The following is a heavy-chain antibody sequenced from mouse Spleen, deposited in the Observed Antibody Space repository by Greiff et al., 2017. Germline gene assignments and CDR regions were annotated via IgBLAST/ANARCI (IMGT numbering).Heavy chain of an antibody. CDR3: ARTVPYYYDSSRLYAMDY. J-gene: IGHJ4*01. V-gene: IGHV1-75*01. Sequence: QVQLQQSGPELVKPGASVKISCKASGYTFTDYYINWVKQRPGQGLEWIGWIFPGSGSTYYNEKFKGKATLTVDKSSSTAYMLLSSLTSEDSAVYFCARTVPYYYDSSRLYAMDYWGQGTSVTVSS. D-gene: IGHD1-1*01. CDR1: GYTFTDYY. CDR2: IFPGSGST.